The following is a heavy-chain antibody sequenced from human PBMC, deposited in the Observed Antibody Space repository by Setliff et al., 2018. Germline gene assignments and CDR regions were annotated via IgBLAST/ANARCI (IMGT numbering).Heavy chain of an antibody. CDR2: IIPIFGTA. Sequence: SVKVSCKASGGTFSIYTISWVRQAPGQGLEWMGRIIPIFGTANYAQKLQGRVTMTTDTSTSTAYMELRSLRSDDTAVYYCASDGQGNYNFWSGSYYYYGMDVWGQGTTVTV. J-gene: IGHJ6*02. CDR1: GGTFSIYT. V-gene: IGHV1-69*08. CDR3: ASDGQGNYNFWSGSYYYYGMDV. D-gene: IGHD3-3*01.